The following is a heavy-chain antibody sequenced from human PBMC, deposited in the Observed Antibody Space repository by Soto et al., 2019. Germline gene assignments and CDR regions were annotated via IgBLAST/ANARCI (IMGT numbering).Heavy chain of an antibody. CDR3: ARMYSSGLPDY. V-gene: IGHV1-2*02. CDR1: GYTFTGYY. CDR2: INPNSGGT. Sequence: VSVKVSCKASGYTFTGYYMHWVRQAPGQGLEWMGWINPNSGGTNYAQKFQGRVTITADESTSTAYMELSSLRSEDTAVYYCARMYSSGLPDYWGQGTLVTVSS. J-gene: IGHJ4*02. D-gene: IGHD6-19*01.